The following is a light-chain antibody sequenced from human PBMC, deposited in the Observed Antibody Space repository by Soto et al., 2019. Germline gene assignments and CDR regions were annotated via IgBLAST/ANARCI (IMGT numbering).Light chain of an antibody. V-gene: IGLV2-14*03. CDR2: AVS. CDR1: SSDIGSYDH. Sequence: QSALAQPASVSGSPGQSITISCSVTSSDIGSYDHVAWYQQFPGKSPKLIIYAVSDRPSGVSDRSSGSKSGISASLTISGLQTEDEADYYCISYTDRQSYLFGTGTKVTVL. J-gene: IGLJ1*01. CDR3: ISYTDRQSYL.